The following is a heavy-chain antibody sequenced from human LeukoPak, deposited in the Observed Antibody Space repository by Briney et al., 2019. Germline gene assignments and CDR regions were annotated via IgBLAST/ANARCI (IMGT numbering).Heavy chain of an antibody. J-gene: IGHJ5*02. D-gene: IGHD3-9*01. Sequence: ASVKVSCKVSGYTLTELSMHWVRQAPGKGLEWMGGFDPEDGETIYAQKFQGRVTMAEDTSTDTAYMELSSLRSEDTAVYYCATSPPFPLRYFDLDLWGQRTLVTVSS. CDR2: FDPEDGET. CDR1: GYTLTELS. V-gene: IGHV1-24*01. CDR3: ATSPPFPLRYFDLDL.